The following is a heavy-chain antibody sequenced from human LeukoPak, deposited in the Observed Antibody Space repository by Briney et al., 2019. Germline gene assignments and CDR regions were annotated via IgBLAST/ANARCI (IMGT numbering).Heavy chain of an antibody. Sequence: GGSLRLSCAASGFTVSSNYMSWVRQAPGKGLEWVSVIYSGGSTYYADSVKGRFTISRDNPKNTLYLQMNSLRAEDTAVYYCASNNYGSGSYVWGQGTLVTVSS. CDR3: ASNNYGSGSYV. J-gene: IGHJ4*02. D-gene: IGHD3-10*01. V-gene: IGHV3-66*01. CDR1: GFTVSSNY. CDR2: IYSGGST.